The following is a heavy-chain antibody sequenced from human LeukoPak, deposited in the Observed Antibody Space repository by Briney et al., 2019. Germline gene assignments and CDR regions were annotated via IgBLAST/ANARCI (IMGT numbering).Heavy chain of an antibody. CDR3: AISGGTMPSSRGGYYYYYMDV. D-gene: IGHD1-26*01. CDR1: GGTFSSYA. Sequence: SVKVSCKASGGTFSSYAISWVRQAPGQGLEWMGGIIPIFGTANYAQKFQGRVTITADKSTSTAYMELSSLRSEDTAVYYCAISGGTMPSSRGGYYYYYMDVWGKGTTVTVSS. J-gene: IGHJ6*03. V-gene: IGHV1-69*06. CDR2: IIPIFGTA.